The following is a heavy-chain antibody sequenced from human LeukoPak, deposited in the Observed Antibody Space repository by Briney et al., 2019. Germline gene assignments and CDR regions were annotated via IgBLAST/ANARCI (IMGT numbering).Heavy chain of an antibody. J-gene: IGHJ3*02. D-gene: IGHD4-17*01. V-gene: IGHV3-48*02. Sequence: GGSLRLSCAASGFTFSSYSMNWVRQAPGKGLEWVSYIGSSSSTIYYADSVKGRFTISRDNAKNSLYLQMNSLRDEDTAVYYCARVMPLNYGDYKRGAFDIWGQGTMVTVSS. CDR3: ARVMPLNYGDYKRGAFDI. CDR1: GFTFSSYS. CDR2: IGSSSSTI.